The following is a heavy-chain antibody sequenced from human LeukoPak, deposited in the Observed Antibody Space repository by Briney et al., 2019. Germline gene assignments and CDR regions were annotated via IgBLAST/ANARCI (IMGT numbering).Heavy chain of an antibody. CDR3: ARDRGAGPDY. V-gene: IGHV4-59*01. J-gene: IGHJ4*02. CDR2: IYYSGTT. D-gene: IGHD3-10*01. Sequence: SETLSLTCTVSGGSISSYYWSWIRQPPGKGLEWIGYIYYSGTTYYNPSLKSRVTISVDTSKSQFSLKLNSVTAADTAVYYCARDRGAGPDYWGQGTLVTVSS. CDR1: GGSISSYY.